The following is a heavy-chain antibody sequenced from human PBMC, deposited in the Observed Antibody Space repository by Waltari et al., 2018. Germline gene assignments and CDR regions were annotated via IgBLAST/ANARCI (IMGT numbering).Heavy chain of an antibody. CDR1: GFTFSRYW. CDR2: INSDGSST. V-gene: IGHV3-74*01. D-gene: IGHD6-19*01. CDR3: ARVATKTYSSPVPGRPYYYGMDV. J-gene: IGHJ6*02. Sequence: EEQLVESGGGLAQPGESLRLSCAASGFTFSRYWMAWVRQAPGKGLVWVSRINSDGSSTTYADSVKGRFTISRDNAKNTLYVKMNRLRAEDTAVYYCARVATKTYSSPVPGRPYYYGMDVWGQGTTVTVSS.